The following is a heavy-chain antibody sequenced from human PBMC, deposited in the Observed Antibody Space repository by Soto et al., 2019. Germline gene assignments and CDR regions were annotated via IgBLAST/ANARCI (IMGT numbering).Heavy chain of an antibody. Sequence: QVQLVQSGAEVKKPGSSVKVSCKASGGTFSSYAIGWVRQAPGQGLEWMGGIIPIFGTANYAQKFQGRVTITADESTSTAYMELSSLSSEDTAVYYCAVNYYGSGSNYYYGMDVWGQGTTVTVSS. J-gene: IGHJ6*02. CDR3: AVNYYGSGSNYYYGMDV. CDR1: GGTFSSYA. V-gene: IGHV1-69*01. D-gene: IGHD3-10*01. CDR2: IIPIFGTA.